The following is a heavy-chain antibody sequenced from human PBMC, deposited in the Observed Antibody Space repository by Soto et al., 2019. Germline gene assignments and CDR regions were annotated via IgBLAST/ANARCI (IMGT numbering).Heavy chain of an antibody. V-gene: IGHV3-23*01. CDR1: GFTFSSYA. Sequence: GGSLRLSCAASGFTFSSYAMSWVRQAPGKGLEWVSAISGSGGSTYYADSVKGRFTISRDNSKNTLYLQMNSLRAEDTAVYYCATPGKSSGWYGHAFDIWGQGTMVTVSS. D-gene: IGHD6-19*01. CDR2: ISGSGGST. J-gene: IGHJ3*02. CDR3: ATPGKSSGWYGHAFDI.